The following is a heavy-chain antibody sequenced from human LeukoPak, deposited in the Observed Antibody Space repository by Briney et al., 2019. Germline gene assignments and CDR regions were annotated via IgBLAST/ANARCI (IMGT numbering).Heavy chain of an antibody. CDR1: GFTVSDNY. CDR3: AKLPSSGWLDY. J-gene: IGHJ4*02. V-gene: IGHV3-53*01. D-gene: IGHD6-19*01. Sequence: PGGSLRLSCVVSGFTVSDNYMSWVRQAPGKGLEWVSAFYSGGNTYYTGSVKGRFIISRDSSKNTLYLQMNNLRPEDTGMYYCAKLPSSGWLDYWGQGTLVTVSS. CDR2: FYSGGNT.